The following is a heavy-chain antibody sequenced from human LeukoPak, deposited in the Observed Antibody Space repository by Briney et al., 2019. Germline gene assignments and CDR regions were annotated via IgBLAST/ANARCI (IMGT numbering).Heavy chain of an antibody. V-gene: IGHV4-30-4*01. CDR2: IYYSGST. J-gene: IGHJ4*02. CDR1: GGSISSGDYY. D-gene: IGHD2-15*01. Sequence: SQTLSLTCTVSGGSISSGDYYWRWIRQPPGKGLEWIGYIYYSGSTYYNPSLKSRVTISVDTSKNQFSLKLSSVTTADTAVYYCASVVVAAMKDQGVGDYWGQGTLVTVSS. CDR3: ASVVVAAMKDQGVGDY.